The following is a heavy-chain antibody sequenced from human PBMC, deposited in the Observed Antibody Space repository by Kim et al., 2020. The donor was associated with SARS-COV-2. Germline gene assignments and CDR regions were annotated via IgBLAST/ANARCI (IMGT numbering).Heavy chain of an antibody. CDR3: ARDLITMVRDGGENWFDP. V-gene: IGHV7-4-1*02. D-gene: IGHD3-10*01. CDR2: INTNTGNP. Sequence: ASVKVSCKASGYTFTSYAMNWVRQAPGQGLEWMGWINTNTGNPTYAQGFTGRFVFSLDTSVSTAYLQISSLKAEDTAVYYCARDLITMVRDGGENWFDPWGQGTLVTVSS. J-gene: IGHJ5*02. CDR1: GYTFTSYA.